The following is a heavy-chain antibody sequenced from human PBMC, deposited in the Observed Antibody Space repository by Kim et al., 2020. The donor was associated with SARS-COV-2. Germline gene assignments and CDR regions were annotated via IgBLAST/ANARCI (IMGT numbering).Heavy chain of an antibody. J-gene: IGHJ4*02. Sequence: PSLKSRVTISEDTSKNQFSLKLSSVPAADTAVYYCASIDYYDSSGPFDYWGQGNLVTVSS. V-gene: IGHV4-31*02. D-gene: IGHD3-22*01. CDR3: ASIDYYDSSGPFDY.